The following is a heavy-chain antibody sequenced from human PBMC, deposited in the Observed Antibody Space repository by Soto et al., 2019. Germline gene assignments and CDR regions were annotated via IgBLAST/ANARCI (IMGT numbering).Heavy chain of an antibody. CDR3: GRTGGGSVYVWGRYFAP. J-gene: IGHJ5*02. CDR1: AFSFGSYW. V-gene: IGHV3-7*01. CDR2: IKQDETEQ. D-gene: IGHD3-16*01. Sequence: EVHLVESGGGLVQPGGSLRLSCAASAFSFGSYWMSWVRQAPGKGLEWVANIKQDETEQYYVDSVKGGFTISRDNAKNSVYLKRPGLRAEDTAVYYWGRTGGGSVYVWGRYFAPGGQGPLVTVSS.